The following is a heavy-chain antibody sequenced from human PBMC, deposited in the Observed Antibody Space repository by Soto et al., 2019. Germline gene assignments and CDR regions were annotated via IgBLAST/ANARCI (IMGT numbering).Heavy chain of an antibody. J-gene: IGHJ5*01. CDR3: ANCHSDSSGPGYLDS. V-gene: IGHV1-69*06. Sequence: QVRLVQSEAEVKKAGSSVKVSCKASGGTFISDAVTWVRQAPGQGLEWMGGVIPMFPKANYAQKFQGRATITADKTRNTVFMAAHSVMSELTALYYCANCHSDSSGPGYLDSWGQGTLVTVTS. CDR1: GGTFISDA. CDR2: VIPMFPKA. D-gene: IGHD5-12*01.